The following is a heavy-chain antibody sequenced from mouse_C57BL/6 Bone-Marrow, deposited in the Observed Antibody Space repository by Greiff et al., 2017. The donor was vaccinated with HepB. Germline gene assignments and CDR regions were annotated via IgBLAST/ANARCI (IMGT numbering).Heavy chain of an antibody. CDR1: GFSFNTYA. V-gene: IGHV10-1*01. D-gene: IGHD3-2*01. CDR2: IRSKSNNYAT. J-gene: IGHJ4*01. CDR3: VSQTATMDY. Sequence: EVQVVESGGGLVQPKGSLKLSCAASGFSFNTYAMNWVRQAPGKGLEWVARIRSKSNNYATYYADSVKDRFTISRDDSESMLYLQMNNLKTEDTAMYYCVSQTATMDYWGQGTSVTVSS.